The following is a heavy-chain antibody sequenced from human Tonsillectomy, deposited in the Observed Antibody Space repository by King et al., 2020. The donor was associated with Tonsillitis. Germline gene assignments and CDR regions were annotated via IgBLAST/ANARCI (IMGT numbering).Heavy chain of an antibody. Sequence: VTLKESGPVLVKPTETLTLTCTVSGFSLSNAGMSVSWIRQPPGKALEWLAHSFSNDEKSYSTSLKSRLTISKDTSKSQVVLTMTNMDPVDTATYFCARVTTVTKSYYYYGMDVWGPGTTVTVSS. D-gene: IGHD4-17*01. CDR3: ARVTTVTKSYYYYGMDV. V-gene: IGHV2-26*01. J-gene: IGHJ6*02. CDR1: GFSLSNAGMS. CDR2: SFSNDEK.